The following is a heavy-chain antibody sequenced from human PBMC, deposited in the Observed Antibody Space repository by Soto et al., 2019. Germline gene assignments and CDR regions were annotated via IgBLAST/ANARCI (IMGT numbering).Heavy chain of an antibody. Sequence: GGSLRLSCAASGFTVSSNYMSWVRQAPGKGLEWVSVIYSGGSTYYADSVKGRFTISRDNSKNTVYLQMNSLRAEDTAVYYCAREGALYCSSTSCYGAPDYWGQGTLVTVSS. CDR2: IYSGGST. D-gene: IGHD2-2*01. CDR3: AREGALYCSSTSCYGAPDY. V-gene: IGHV3-66*01. CDR1: GFTVSSNY. J-gene: IGHJ4*02.